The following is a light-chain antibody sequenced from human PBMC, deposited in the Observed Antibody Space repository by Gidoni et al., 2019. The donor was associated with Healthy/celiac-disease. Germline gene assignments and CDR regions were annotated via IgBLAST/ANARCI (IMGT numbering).Light chain of an antibody. CDR1: QSISSY. Sequence: DIQMSQCPSSLSASGGDRVTITCMANQSISSYLNWYQQKQGKAPKLLIYAASSLQSGVPSSFSGSVSGSDFPLSISSLQPQDFAIYSCQQCYSTPFTFGPGTKVEIK. CDR3: QQCYSTPFT. V-gene: IGKV1-39*01. J-gene: IGKJ3*01. CDR2: AAS.